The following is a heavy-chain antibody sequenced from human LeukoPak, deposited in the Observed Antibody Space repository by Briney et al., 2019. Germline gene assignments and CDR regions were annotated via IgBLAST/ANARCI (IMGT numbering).Heavy chain of an antibody. D-gene: IGHD1-14*01. J-gene: IGHJ4*02. CDR2: IYYSGST. CDR3: ARFSHDDAVGI. CDR1: GGSISSYY. Sequence: TSETLSLTCTVSGGSISSYYWSWIRQPPGKGLEWIGYIYYSGSTNYNPSLKSRVTISVDTSKNQFSLKLSSVTAADTAVYYCARFSHDDAVGIWGQGTLVTVSS. V-gene: IGHV4-59*08.